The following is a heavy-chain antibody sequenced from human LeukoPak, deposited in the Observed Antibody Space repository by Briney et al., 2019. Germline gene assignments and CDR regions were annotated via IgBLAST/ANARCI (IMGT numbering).Heavy chain of an antibody. Sequence: GGSLRLSCAASGYTFINYGMHWVRQAPGKGLEWVAVISYDGSDTFYTDSVKGRFTISRDNAKNTLYLQMNSLRAEDTAVYYCARGLREQQLVRGNWFDPWGQGTLVTVSS. J-gene: IGHJ5*02. V-gene: IGHV3-30*03. CDR2: ISYDGSDT. CDR3: ARGLREQQLVRGNWFDP. CDR1: GYTFINYG. D-gene: IGHD6-13*01.